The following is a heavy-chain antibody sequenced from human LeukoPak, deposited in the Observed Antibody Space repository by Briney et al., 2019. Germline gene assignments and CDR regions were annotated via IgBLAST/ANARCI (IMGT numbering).Heavy chain of an antibody. D-gene: IGHD3-16*02. J-gene: IGHJ4*02. CDR3: ARDNFADHRDFDY. CDR1: GDSVSSNKAA. CDR2: TYHTSKWFY. Sequence: SQTLSLTCAISGDSVSSNKAAWSWIRQSPSGGLEWLGRTYHTSKWFYDYAVSLRGRITINPDTSKNQFSLHLNSLTPEDTAVYFCARDNFADHRDFDYWGQGTLVTVS. V-gene: IGHV6-1*01.